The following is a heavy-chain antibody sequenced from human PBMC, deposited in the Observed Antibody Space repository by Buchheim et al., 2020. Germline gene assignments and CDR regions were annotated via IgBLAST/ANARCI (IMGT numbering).Heavy chain of an antibody. CDR1: GFIFSSYA. D-gene: IGHD3-22*01. V-gene: IGHV3-30*04. J-gene: IGHJ4*02. Sequence: QVQLVESGGGVVQPGRSLRLSCAASGFIFSSYAMHWVRQAPGKGLEWVAVISYDGSNKYYADSVKGRFTISRDNSKNTLYLQMNSLRAEYTAVYYCARDPGHYCDNRLLHCHYWGQRTL. CDR2: ISYDGSNK. CDR3: ARDPGHYCDNRLLHCHY.